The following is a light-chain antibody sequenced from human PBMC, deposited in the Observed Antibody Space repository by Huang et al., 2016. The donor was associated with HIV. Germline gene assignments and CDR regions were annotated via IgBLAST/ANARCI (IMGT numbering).Light chain of an antibody. V-gene: IGKV4-1*01. CDR3: QRYYRNPQT. Sequence: DIVMTQSPDSLSISPGERATINCKSSQSLLYNLNSKNYLAWFQKRPGQPPKLLFHWSASRQSGIPKRFSASGSGTDFTLTIDNLQTEDVAIYYCQRYYRNPQTFGRGTAVEI. CDR2: WSA. J-gene: IGKJ4*01. CDR1: QSLLYNLNSKNY.